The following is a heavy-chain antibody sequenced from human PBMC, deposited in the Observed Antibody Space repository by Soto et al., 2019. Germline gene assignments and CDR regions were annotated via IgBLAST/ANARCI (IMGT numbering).Heavy chain of an antibody. CDR3: AREGTDYGDYDY. V-gene: IGHV1-46*01. Sequence: QVQLVQSGAEVKKPGASVKISCKASAYPFTSFYIHWVRQAPGQGLEWMGMINPSGGSTTYAQKFQGSVTLTRDTSTNTVYMELTCLKYDDTAMYFCAREGTDYGDYDYWGQGTLVTVSS. CDR2: INPSGGST. CDR1: AYPFTSFY. D-gene: IGHD4-17*01. J-gene: IGHJ4*02.